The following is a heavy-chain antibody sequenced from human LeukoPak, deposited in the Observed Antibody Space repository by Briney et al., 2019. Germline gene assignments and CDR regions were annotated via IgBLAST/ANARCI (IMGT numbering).Heavy chain of an antibody. J-gene: IGHJ6*03. Sequence: SETLSLTCAVYGGSFSGYYWSWIRQPPGKGLEWIGEINDSGSTKYNPSLKSRVTISIDTSKNQFSLKVTSVTAADTAVYYCARGSIVVVPAAIRHYYYYYMDVWGKGTTVTISS. D-gene: IGHD2-2*01. V-gene: IGHV4-34*01. CDR3: ARGSIVVVPAAIRHYYYYYMDV. CDR2: INDSGST. CDR1: GGSFSGYY.